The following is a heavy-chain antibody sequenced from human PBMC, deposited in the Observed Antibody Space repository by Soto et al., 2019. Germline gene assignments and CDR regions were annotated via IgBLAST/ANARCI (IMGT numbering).Heavy chain of an antibody. J-gene: IGHJ6*02. V-gene: IGHV1-69*01. Sequence: QVQLVQSGAEVKKPGSSVKVSCKAYGGTFSSYAISWVRQAPGQGLEWMGGIIPIFGTANYAQKFQGRVTITADESTSTAYMELSSLRSEDTAVYYCASPVVPAAIYYYYGMDVWGQGTTVTVSS. CDR3: ASPVVPAAIYYYYGMDV. CDR1: GGTFSSYA. D-gene: IGHD2-2*02. CDR2: IIPIFGTA.